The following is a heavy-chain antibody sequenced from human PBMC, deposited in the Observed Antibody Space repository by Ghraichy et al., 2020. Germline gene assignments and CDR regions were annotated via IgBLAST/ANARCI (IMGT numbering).Heavy chain of an antibody. CDR3: ARNRGSSSYDYYGMDV. J-gene: IGHJ6*02. CDR2: IFYSGTT. V-gene: IGHV4-59*01. Sequence: SETLSLTCSVSGGSIRRNYWSWIRQPPGKRLEWIGYIFYSGTTNYNPVLKSRVTLSVDTSKNQFSLTVWSVNAADTAVYYCARNRGSSSYDYYGMDVWGQGTTVTVSS. D-gene: IGHD1-14*01. CDR1: GGSIRRNY.